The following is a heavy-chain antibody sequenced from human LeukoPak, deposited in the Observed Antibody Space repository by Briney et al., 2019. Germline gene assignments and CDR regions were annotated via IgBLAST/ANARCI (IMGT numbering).Heavy chain of an antibody. V-gene: IGHV4-59*12. CDR1: GFTFSSYA. CDR3: ARLYGNYQNYFDY. D-gene: IGHD1-7*01. J-gene: IGHJ4*02. Sequence: PGGSLRLSCVVSGFTFSSYAMSWVRQAPGKGLEWVGHMYYRGNTFYNPSLKSRVTISVDTSKNQFSLKLRSVTAADTAVYHCARLYGNYQNYFDYWGQGTLVTVSS. CDR2: MYYRGNT.